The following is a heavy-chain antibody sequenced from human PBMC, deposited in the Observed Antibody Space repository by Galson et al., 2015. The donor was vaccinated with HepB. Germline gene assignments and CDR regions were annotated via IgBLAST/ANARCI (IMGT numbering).Heavy chain of an antibody. V-gene: IGHV1-18*01. D-gene: IGHD3-3*01. Sequence: SVKVSCKASGYSFTTYGISWVRQAPGQGLEWMGWITTYNGNTNYAQNFQGRVAMTTDTFTATSYMELRSLRSDDTAVYYCARAVMSLAQGYDFWSGYYTDDYWGQGTLVTVSS. CDR3: ARAVMSLAQGYDFWSGYYTDDY. J-gene: IGHJ4*02. CDR2: ITTYNGNT. CDR1: GYSFTTYG.